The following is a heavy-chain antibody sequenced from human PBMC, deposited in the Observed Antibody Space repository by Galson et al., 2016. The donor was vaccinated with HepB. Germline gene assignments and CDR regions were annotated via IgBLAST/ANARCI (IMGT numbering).Heavy chain of an antibody. Sequence: SVKVSCKASGDTFSSYTFSWVRQAPGQGLEWMGGIIPVFGSPYYAQDFQGRVTITADEVAGTSYMELSSLRAEDPAVYYCEREDAAGPNFDYWGQGTLVTGTS. J-gene: IGHJ4*02. CDR1: GDTFSSYT. CDR2: IIPVFGSP. V-gene: IGHV1-69*13. CDR3: EREDAAGPNFDY. D-gene: IGHD6-13*01.